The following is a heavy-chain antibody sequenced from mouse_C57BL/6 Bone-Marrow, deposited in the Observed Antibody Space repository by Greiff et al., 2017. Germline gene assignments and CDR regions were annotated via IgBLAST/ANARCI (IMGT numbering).Heavy chain of an antibody. CDR2: IYPRDGST. Sequence: VQVVESDAELVKPGASVKISCKVSGYTFTDHTIHWMKQRPEQGLEWIGYIYPRDGSTKYNEKFKGKATLTADKSSSTAYRQLNSLTSEDSAVDFCARHYYYGSRYFDYWGQGTTLTVSS. D-gene: IGHD1-1*01. J-gene: IGHJ2*01. CDR3: ARHYYYGSRYFDY. CDR1: GYTFTDHT. V-gene: IGHV1-78*01.